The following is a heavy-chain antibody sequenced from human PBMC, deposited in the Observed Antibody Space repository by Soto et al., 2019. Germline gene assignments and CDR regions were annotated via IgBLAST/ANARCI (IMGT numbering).Heavy chain of an antibody. CDR2: ISAYNGNT. CDR3: ARYGVYSSGWTEYNWFDP. J-gene: IGHJ5*02. Sequence: ASVKVSCKASGYTFTGYGIGWVRQAPGQGLEWMGWISAYNGNTNYAQKLQGRVTMTPDTSTSTAYMELRSLRSDDTAVYYCARYGVYSSGWTEYNWFDPWGQGTMVNVSS. V-gene: IGHV1-18*01. D-gene: IGHD6-19*01. CDR1: GYTFTGYG.